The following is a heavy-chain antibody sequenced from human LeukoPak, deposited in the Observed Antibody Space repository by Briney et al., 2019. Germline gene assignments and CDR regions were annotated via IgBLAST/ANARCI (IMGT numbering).Heavy chain of an antibody. CDR3: AKVRSPYQLLSVLFDY. D-gene: IGHD2-2*01. CDR1: GFTFSSFA. J-gene: IGHJ4*02. V-gene: IGHV3-23*01. Sequence: GRSLRLSCAASGFTFSSFALSWVRQAPGKGLEWVSAISGSGGSTYYADSVKGRFTISRDNSKNTLYLQMNSLRAEDTAVYYCAKVRSPYQLLSVLFDYWGQGTLVTVSS. CDR2: ISGSGGST.